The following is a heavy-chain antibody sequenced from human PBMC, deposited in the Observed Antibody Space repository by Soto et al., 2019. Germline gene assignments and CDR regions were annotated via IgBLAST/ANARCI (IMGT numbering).Heavy chain of an antibody. CDR3: AKGLGFYYYYPMDV. V-gene: IGHV3-23*01. CDR2: IRGSFDTT. CDR1: GFPFSSYA. D-gene: IGHD6-19*01. Sequence: RLSCAASGFPFSSYAMNWVRQVPGKGLIWVSTIRGSFDTTYHVDSVKGRFTISRDNSKNTLYPQMNGLRAEDTAVYYCAKGLGFYYYYPMDVWGQGTTVTVSS. J-gene: IGHJ6*02.